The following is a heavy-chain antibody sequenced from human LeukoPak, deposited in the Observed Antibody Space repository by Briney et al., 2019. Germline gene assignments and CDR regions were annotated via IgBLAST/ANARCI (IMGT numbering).Heavy chain of an antibody. J-gene: IGHJ4*02. CDR2: MNPNSGNA. D-gene: IGHD2-8*01. CDR1: GYTFTSYD. Sequence: ASVKVSCKASGYTFTSYDINWVRQATGQGLEWMGWMNPNSGNAGYSQKFQGRVTITRNTSLSTDYMELSSLRSEDTAVYYCARGYADFDYWGQGTLVTVSS. V-gene: IGHV1-8*03. CDR3: ARGYADFDY.